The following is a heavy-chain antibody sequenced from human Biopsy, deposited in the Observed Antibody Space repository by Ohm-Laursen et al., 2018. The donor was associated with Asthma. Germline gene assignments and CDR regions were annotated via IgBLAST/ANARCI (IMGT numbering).Heavy chain of an antibody. D-gene: IGHD3-16*01. V-gene: IGHV3-15*01. CDR1: GFTFSSFG. CDR2: IKSKTDGGTT. CDR3: TTGFWWTFDY. Sequence: SLRLSCAASGFTFSSFGMHWVRQAPGKGLEWVGRIKSKTDGGTTGYAAPVKGRFTISRDDSKNTLYLQMNSLKTEDTAVYYCTTGFWWTFDYWGQGTLVTVSS. J-gene: IGHJ4*02.